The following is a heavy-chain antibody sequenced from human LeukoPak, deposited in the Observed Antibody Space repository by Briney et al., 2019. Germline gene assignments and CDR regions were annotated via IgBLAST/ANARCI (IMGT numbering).Heavy chain of an antibody. Sequence: TGGSLRLPCAASGFTFSSYTMSRVRQAPGKGLEWVSDINGSGGSTYYADSVKGRFTISRDNSKNTLYLQMNGLRAEDTAVYYCAKRIQSAMATGYWGQGTLVTVSS. J-gene: IGHJ4*02. CDR3: AKRIQSAMATGY. CDR1: GFTFSSYT. V-gene: IGHV3-23*01. D-gene: IGHD5-18*01. CDR2: INGSGGST.